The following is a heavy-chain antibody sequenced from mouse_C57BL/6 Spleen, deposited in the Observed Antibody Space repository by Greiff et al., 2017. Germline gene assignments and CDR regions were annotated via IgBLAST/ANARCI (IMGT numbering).Heavy chain of an antibody. CDR2: IYPGSGST. Sequence: QVHVKQSGAELVKPGASVKMSCKASGYTFTSYWITWVKQRPGQGLEWIGDIYPGSGSTNYNEKFKSKATLTVDTSSSTAYMQLSSLTSEDSAVYYCARETAQVSWFAYWGQGTLVTVSA. V-gene: IGHV1-55*01. D-gene: IGHD3-2*02. J-gene: IGHJ3*01. CDR1: GYTFTSYW. CDR3: ARETAQVSWFAY.